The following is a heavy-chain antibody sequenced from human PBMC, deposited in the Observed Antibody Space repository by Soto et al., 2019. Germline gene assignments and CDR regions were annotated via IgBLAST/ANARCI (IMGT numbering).Heavy chain of an antibody. CDR1: GGSFSGYY. J-gene: IGHJ4*02. V-gene: IGHV4-34*01. CDR2: INHSGST. D-gene: IGHD2-15*01. Sequence: QVQLQQWGAGLLKPSETLSLTCAVYGGSFSGYYWSWIRQPPGKGLEWIGEINHSGSTNYNPSLKSRVTISGDTAKNQFSLKLSSVTAADTAVYYCARVVFRGYCSGGSCYGYFDYWGQGTLVTVSS. CDR3: ARVVFRGYCSGGSCYGYFDY.